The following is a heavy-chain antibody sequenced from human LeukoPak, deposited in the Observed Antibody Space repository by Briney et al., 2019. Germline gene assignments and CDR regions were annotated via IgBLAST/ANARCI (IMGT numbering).Heavy chain of an antibody. CDR3: ASDIVVVPAASPGANY. CDR2: ISGSSGTI. Sequence: GGSLRLSCAASGFTFSSYAMNWVRQAPGKGLEWLSYISGSSGTIYYAESVKGRFTISRDSAKNSLYLQMNSLRAEDTAVYYCASDIVVVPAASPGANYWGQGTLVTVSS. V-gene: IGHV3-48*01. CDR1: GFTFSSYA. J-gene: IGHJ4*02. D-gene: IGHD2-2*01.